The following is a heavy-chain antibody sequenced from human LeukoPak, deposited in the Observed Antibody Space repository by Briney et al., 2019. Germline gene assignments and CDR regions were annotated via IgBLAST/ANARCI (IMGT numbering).Heavy chain of an antibody. CDR2: MNPNSGNT. Sequence: GASVKVSCKASGYTFTSYDINWVRQATGQGLGWMGWMNPNSGNTGYAQKFQGRVTMTRNTSISTAYMELSSLRSEDTAVYYCARLGGPPYCSGGSCSPQYNWFDPWGQGILVTASS. J-gene: IGHJ5*02. CDR3: ARLGGPPYCSGGSCSPQYNWFDP. D-gene: IGHD2-15*01. V-gene: IGHV1-8*01. CDR1: GYTFTSYD.